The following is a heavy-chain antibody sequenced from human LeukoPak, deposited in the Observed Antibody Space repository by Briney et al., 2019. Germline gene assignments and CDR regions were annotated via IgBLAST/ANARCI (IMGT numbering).Heavy chain of an antibody. D-gene: IGHD2-21*01. J-gene: IGHJ4*02. Sequence: PGGSLRLSCAASGFTISSYSMHWVRQAPGKGLDWVTHITSTGVKNYADSVKGRFTISRDNAQNSLYLQMNSLSAEDTGVYYCARVGRMWSVDYWGQGTLVTVSS. CDR2: ITSTGVK. V-gene: IGHV3-48*04. CDR3: ARVGRMWSVDY. CDR1: GFTISSYS.